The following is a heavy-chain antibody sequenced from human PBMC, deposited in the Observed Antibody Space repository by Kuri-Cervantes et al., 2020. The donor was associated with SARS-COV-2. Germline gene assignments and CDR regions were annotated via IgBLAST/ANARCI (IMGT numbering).Heavy chain of an antibody. CDR3: AGWPVVPAASPKWGIDY. Sequence: SETLSLTCAVYGGSFSGYYWSWIRQPPGKGLEWIGEINHSGSTNYNPSLKSRVTISVDMSKNQFSLKLSSVTAADTAVYYCAGWPVVPAASPKWGIDYWGQGTLVTVSS. D-gene: IGHD2-2*01. CDR2: INHSGST. V-gene: IGHV4-34*01. J-gene: IGHJ4*02. CDR1: GGSFSGYY.